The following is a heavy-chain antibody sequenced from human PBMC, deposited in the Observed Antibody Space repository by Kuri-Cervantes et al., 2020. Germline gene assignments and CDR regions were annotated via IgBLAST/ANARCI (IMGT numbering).Heavy chain of an antibody. J-gene: IGHJ6*02. CDR1: GFTFSKYW. CDR2: IKQDGSEK. Sequence: GESLKISCAASGFTFSKYWMNWVRQAPGKGLEWVANIKQDGSEKYYVDSVKGRFTISRDNAKNSLYLQMNSLRAEDTAVYYCAREGLGSWTRDYYYGMDVWGQGTTVTVSS. CDR3: AREGLGSWTRDYYYGMDV. V-gene: IGHV3-7*01. D-gene: IGHD6-13*01.